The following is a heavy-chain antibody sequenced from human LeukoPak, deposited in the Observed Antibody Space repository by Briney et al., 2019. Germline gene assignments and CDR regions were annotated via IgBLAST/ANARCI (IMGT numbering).Heavy chain of an antibody. V-gene: IGHV3-30-3*01. CDR1: GFSLRSYA. CDR2: ISFGGSIK. J-gene: IGHJ3*02. Sequence: GGSLRLSCATSGFSLRSYAMHWIRQAPGKGLEWVALISFGGSIKSYADSVKGRLTISRDNSENTLYLQMNSLRAGDTAVYYCARGERYFDWLWGSGAFDIWGQGTMVTVSS. CDR3: ARGERYFDWLWGSGAFDI. D-gene: IGHD3-9*01.